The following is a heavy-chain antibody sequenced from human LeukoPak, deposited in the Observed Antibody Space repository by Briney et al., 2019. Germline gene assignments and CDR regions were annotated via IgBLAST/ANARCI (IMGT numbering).Heavy chain of an antibody. V-gene: IGHV1-2*02. CDR2: INPNSGGT. D-gene: IGHD2-2*01. J-gene: IGHJ5*02. CDR1: GYTFTGYD. Sequence: ASVKVSCKASGYTFTGYDMHWERQAPGQGLKWMGWINPNSGGTNYAQKFQGRVTMTRDTSISTAYMELSRLRSDDTAVYYCARIDGYCSSTSCYGVDAAAWFDPWGQGTLVTVSS. CDR3: ARIDGYCSSTSCYGVDAAAWFDP.